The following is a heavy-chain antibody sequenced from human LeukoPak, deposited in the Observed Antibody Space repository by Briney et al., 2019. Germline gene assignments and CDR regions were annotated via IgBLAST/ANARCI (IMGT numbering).Heavy chain of an antibody. J-gene: IGHJ4*02. CDR1: GFTFSNYE. V-gene: IGHV3-48*03. CDR3: ARGGSFVEY. CDR2: ISSGGSTV. D-gene: IGHD3-10*01. Sequence: PGGSLRLSCAASGFTFSNYEMHWVRRAPGKGLEWVSYISSGGSTVYYADSVKGRFTVSRDNAKNSLCLQMSSLRAEDTAVYYCARGGSFVEYWGQGTQVSVSS.